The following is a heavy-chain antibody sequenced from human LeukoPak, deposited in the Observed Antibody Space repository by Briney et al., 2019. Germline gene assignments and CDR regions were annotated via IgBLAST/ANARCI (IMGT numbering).Heavy chain of an antibody. CDR2: VYYSGTT. D-gene: IGHD5-18*01. Sequence: SETLSLTCSVSGGSISLSYYYWGWIRQPPGKALEWIGSVYYSGTTSYNPSLKSRVTISVDMSKNHFSLRLSSVTAADTAMYYCARVGYRHGYYWYFDLWGRGTLVTVSS. CDR3: ARVGYRHGYYWYFDL. V-gene: IGHV4-39*07. CDR1: GGSISLSYYY. J-gene: IGHJ2*01.